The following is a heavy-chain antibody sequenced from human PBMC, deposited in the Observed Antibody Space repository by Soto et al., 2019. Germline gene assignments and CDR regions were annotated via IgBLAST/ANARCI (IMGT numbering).Heavy chain of an antibody. J-gene: IGHJ4*02. CDR3: SRRGLTGFFDY. V-gene: IGHV4-59*01. D-gene: IGHD3-9*01. CDR2: IYYSGST. Sequence: SETLSLTCTVSGGSISSYYWSWIRQPPGKGLEWIGYIYYSGSTNYNPSLKSRVTISVVTSKNQFSLKLSSVTAADTAVDYCSRRGLTGFFDYWGQGTLVTVSS. CDR1: GGSISSYY.